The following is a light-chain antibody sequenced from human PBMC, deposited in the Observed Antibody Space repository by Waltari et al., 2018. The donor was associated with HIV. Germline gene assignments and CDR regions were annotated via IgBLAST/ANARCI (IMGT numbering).Light chain of an antibody. CDR1: QSIGSR. J-gene: IGKJ2*01. Sequence: EIVMTQSPATLSVSPGDRATLSCRASQSIGSRLAWYQQKPGQAPRLLTYGASTRAPGIPARISGSGSGTDFTVTISSLQSEDVAGYYCQQYNAWPPYTVGQGTKLEIK. V-gene: IGKV3-15*01. CDR2: GAS. CDR3: QQYNAWPPYT.